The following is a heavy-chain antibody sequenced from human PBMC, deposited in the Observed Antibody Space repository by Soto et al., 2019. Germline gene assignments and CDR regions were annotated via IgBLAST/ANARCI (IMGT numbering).Heavy chain of an antibody. CDR3: ARLSATATCCTGYKYHSMDD. D-gene: IGHD1-1*01. Sequence: SETLSLTCTVSGGSINNYYWSWIRQPPGKGLEWIGDIYYSGSTNYNPSLKSRLTISVATSKNQFSLNLSSVTVAATVIYYSARLSATATCCTGYKYHSMDDWGNGTEVTVSS. V-gene: IGHV4-59*08. CDR2: IYYSGST. CDR1: GGSINNYY. J-gene: IGHJ6*03.